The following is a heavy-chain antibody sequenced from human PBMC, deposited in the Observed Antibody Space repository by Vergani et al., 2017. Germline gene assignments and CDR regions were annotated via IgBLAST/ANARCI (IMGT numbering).Heavy chain of an antibody. CDR2: TIPIFGTA. CDR1: GGTFSSYA. J-gene: IGHJ6*02. Sequence: QVQLVQSGAEVKKPGSSVKVSCKASGGTFSSYAISWVRQAPGQGLEWMGGTIPIFGTANYAQKFQGRVTITADESTSTAYMELSSLRSEDTAVYYCAGQGPDIVVVVASSYYYYGMDVWGQGTTVTVSS. D-gene: IGHD2-15*01. V-gene: IGHV1-69*01. CDR3: AGQGPDIVVVVASSYYYYGMDV.